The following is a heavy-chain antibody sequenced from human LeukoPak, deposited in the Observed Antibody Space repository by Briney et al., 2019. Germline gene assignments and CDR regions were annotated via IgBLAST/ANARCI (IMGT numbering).Heavy chain of an antibody. V-gene: IGHV4-39*07. CDR2: INHSGST. J-gene: IGHJ4*02. D-gene: IGHD6-19*01. CDR1: GGSISSGGHY. Sequence: SETLSLTCTVSGGSISSGGHYWSWIRQPPGKGLEWIGEINHSGSTNYNPSLKSRVTISVDTSKNQFSLKLSSVTAADTAVYYCARGDDSSGWYANDYWGQGTLVTVSS. CDR3: ARGDDSSGWYANDY.